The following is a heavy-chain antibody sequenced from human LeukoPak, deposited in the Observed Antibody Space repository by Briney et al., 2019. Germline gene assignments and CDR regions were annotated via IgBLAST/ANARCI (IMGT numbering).Heavy chain of an antibody. CDR2: IYPGDSDT. J-gene: IGHJ5*02. CDR1: ANSFVSYW. V-gene: IGHV5-51*01. Sequence: GESLKISCKGSANSFVSYWIGWVRQMPGKGLEWMGIIYPGDSDTRYSPSFQGQVTISADKSISIAYLQWSSLRASDTAMYYCVRITGDRSSWFEDWAQGTLVTVSS. D-gene: IGHD3-22*01. CDR3: VRITGDRSSWFED.